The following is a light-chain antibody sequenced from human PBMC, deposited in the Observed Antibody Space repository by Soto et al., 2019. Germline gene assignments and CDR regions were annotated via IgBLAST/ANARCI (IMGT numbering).Light chain of an antibody. CDR3: QNRNNWPPDAT. V-gene: IGKV3-11*01. J-gene: IGKJ2*01. CDR2: GAS. CDR1: QSVGSY. Sequence: EIVLTPSPATLSLSPGDRVTLSCRASQSVGSYLAWYQQKPGQAPRLLIYGASNRATGIPARFSGSGSGTDFTLTISSLEPEDFAVYFCQNRNNWPPDATFGQGNRLEIK.